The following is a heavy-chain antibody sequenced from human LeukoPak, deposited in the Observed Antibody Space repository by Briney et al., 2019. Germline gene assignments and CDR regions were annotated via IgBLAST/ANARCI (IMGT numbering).Heavy chain of an antibody. Sequence: PSETLSLTCAVYGGSFSGYYWSWIRQPPGKGLEWIGEINHSGSTNYNPSLKSRVTISVDTSKNQFSLKLSSVTAADTAVYYCARGRLAVAGNHYYYGMDVWGQGTTVTVSS. D-gene: IGHD6-19*01. CDR3: ARGRLAVAGNHYYYGMDV. CDR2: INHSGST. J-gene: IGHJ6*02. V-gene: IGHV4-34*01. CDR1: GGSFSGYY.